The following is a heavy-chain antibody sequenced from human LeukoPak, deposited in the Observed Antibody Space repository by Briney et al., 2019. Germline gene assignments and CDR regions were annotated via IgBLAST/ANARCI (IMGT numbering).Heavy chain of an antibody. CDR1: GGSISSYD. D-gene: IGHD2-15*01. CDR2: IYYSGST. CDR3: ARARTYCSGGSCYAWYFQH. V-gene: IGHV4-59*01. J-gene: IGHJ1*01. Sequence: SETLSLTCTGSGGSISSYDGSWIRQPPGKGLGLIGNIYYSGSTNYNPSLKSRVTISVDTSKNQFSLKLSSVTAADTAVYYCARARTYCSGGSCYAWYFQHWGQGTLVTVSS.